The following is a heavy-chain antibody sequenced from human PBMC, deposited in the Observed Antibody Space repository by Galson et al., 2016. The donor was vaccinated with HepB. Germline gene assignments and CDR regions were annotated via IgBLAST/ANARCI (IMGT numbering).Heavy chain of an antibody. Sequence: SLRLSCAASGFTFSSYAMSWVRQAPGKGLEWVSAISGSGGSTYYADSVKGRFTLSRDNSKTTLYLQMNSLRAEDTAVYYCAKSPELMVYAMPARRKPSLYYFDYWGQGTLVTVSS. CDR2: ISGSGGST. J-gene: IGHJ4*02. CDR1: GFTFSSYA. CDR3: AKSPELMVYAMPARRKPSLYYFDY. V-gene: IGHV3-23*01. D-gene: IGHD2-8*01.